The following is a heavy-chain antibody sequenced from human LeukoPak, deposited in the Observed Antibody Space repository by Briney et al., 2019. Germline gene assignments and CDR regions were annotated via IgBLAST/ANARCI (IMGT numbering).Heavy chain of an antibody. V-gene: IGHV1-18*01. CDR1: GYTFTSYG. CDR2: ISAYNGNT. J-gene: IGHJ6*03. D-gene: IGHD3-3*01. Sequence: ASVKVSCKTSGYTFTSYGISWVRQAPGQGLEWMGWISAYNGNTNYAQKLQGRVTMTTDTSTSTAYMELRSLRSDDTAVYYCARDLPHSEWFHHADYYYYMDVWGKGTTVTVSS. CDR3: ARDLPHSEWFHHADYYYYMDV.